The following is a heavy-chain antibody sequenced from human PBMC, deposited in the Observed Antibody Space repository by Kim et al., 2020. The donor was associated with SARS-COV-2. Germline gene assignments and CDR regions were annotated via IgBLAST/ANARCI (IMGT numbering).Heavy chain of an antibody. D-gene: IGHD6-19*01. Sequence: GGSLRLSCAASGFTFSNNGMSWVRQAPGKGLEWVSAIGGNTGNTNYAESVKGRFTISRDNSKDTLYLQMNSLRADDTAVYYCAKRGSGWFFDFWGQGALVTVSS. J-gene: IGHJ4*02. CDR3: AKRGSGWFFDF. CDR1: GFTFSNNG. V-gene: IGHV3-23*01. CDR2: IGGNTGNT.